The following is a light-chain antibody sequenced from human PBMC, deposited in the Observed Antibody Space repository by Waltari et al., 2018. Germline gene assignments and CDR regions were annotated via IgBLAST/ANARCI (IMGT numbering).Light chain of an antibody. V-gene: IGLV2-14*01. CDR1: SSDVGGYNY. CDR3: RSYTSSSTLV. J-gene: IGLJ3*02. CDR2: EVS. Sequence: QSALTQPASVSGSPGQSITISCTGTSSDVGGYNYVSWYQQHPGKAPKLLIYEVSNRPSGVSNAFSGSMSGNTAYVNISGLQAEDEADYYCRSYTSSSTLVFGGGTKLTVL.